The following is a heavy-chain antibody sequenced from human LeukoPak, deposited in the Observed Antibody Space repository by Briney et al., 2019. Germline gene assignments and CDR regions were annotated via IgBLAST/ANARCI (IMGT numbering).Heavy chain of an antibody. CDR3: ARVEASGYDYGAFDY. V-gene: IGHV3-7*01. Sequence: GGSLRLSCAASGVTFNSYWMSWVRQAPGKELQWVANIKQDGSAKYYVDLVKGRFTISRDNAKNSLYMQMNSLRAEDTAVYYCARVEASGYDYGAFDYWGQGTLVTVSS. CDR1: GVTFNSYW. D-gene: IGHD5-12*01. CDR2: IKQDGSAK. J-gene: IGHJ4*02.